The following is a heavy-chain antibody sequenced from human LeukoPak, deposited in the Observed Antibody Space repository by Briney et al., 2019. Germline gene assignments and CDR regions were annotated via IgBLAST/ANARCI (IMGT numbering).Heavy chain of an antibody. D-gene: IGHD2-2*01. CDR2: IYYSGST. Sequence: SQTLSLTCTVSGGSISSGDHYWSWIRQPPGKGLEWIGYIYYSGSTYYNPSLKSRVTISVATSKNQFSLKLSSVTAADTAVYYCARVVPAAIEFGWFDPWGQGTLVTVSS. CDR1: GGSISSGDHY. J-gene: IGHJ5*02. V-gene: IGHV4-30-4*08. CDR3: ARVVPAAIEFGWFDP.